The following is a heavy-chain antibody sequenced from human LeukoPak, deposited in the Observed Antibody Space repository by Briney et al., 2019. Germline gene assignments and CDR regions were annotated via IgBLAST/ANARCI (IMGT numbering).Heavy chain of an antibody. CDR3: ARDLGGSSSGFDP. CDR1: GFTFSSYS. D-gene: IGHD6-13*01. CDR2: ISSSSSYI. Sequence: GGSLRLSCAASGFTFSSYSMNWVRQAPGKGLEWVSSISSSSSYIYYADSVKGRFTISRDNAKNSLYLQMNSLRAEDTAVYYCARDLGGSSSGFDPWGQGTLVTVSS. V-gene: IGHV3-21*01. J-gene: IGHJ5*02.